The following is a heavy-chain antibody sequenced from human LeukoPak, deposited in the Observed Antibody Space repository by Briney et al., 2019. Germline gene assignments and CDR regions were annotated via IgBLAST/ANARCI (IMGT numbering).Heavy chain of an antibody. J-gene: IGHJ6*02. D-gene: IGHD6-19*01. CDR2: ISGSGGST. CDR1: GFTFSSYA. V-gene: IGHV3-23*01. CDR3: AKGPYDAGGWYYGMDV. Sequence: QPGGSLRLSCAASGFTFSSYAMSWVRQAPGKGLEWVSAISGSGGSTYYADSVKGRFTISRDNSKNTLYLQMNSLRAEDTAVYYCAKGPYDAGGWYYGMDVWGQGTTVTVSS.